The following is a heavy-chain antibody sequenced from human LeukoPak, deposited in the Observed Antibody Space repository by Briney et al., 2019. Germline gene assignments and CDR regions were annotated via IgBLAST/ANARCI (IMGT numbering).Heavy chain of an antibody. CDR3: AKDKGSGWYFAFDI. CDR1: GFTFSSYW. D-gene: IGHD6-19*01. CDR2: IASDGSST. Sequence: GGSLRLSCAASGFTFSSYWMNWVRQAPGKGLVWVSRIASDGSSTTYADSVKGRFSISRDNAKNTLYLQMNSLRVEDTAVYYCAKDKGSGWYFAFDIWGQGTMVTVSS. V-gene: IGHV3-74*01. J-gene: IGHJ3*02.